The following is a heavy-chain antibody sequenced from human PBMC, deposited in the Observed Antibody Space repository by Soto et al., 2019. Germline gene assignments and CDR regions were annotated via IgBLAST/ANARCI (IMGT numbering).Heavy chain of an antibody. V-gene: IGHV4-39*01. CDR1: GGSISSSSYY. D-gene: IGHD3-3*01. J-gene: IGHJ4*02. Sequence: PSETLSLTCTFSGGSISSSSYYWGWIRQPPGKGLEWIGSIYYSGSTYYNPSLKSRVTISVDTSKNQFSLKLSSVTAADTAVYYCARRTIRITIFGVVPYYFDYWGQGTLVTVSS. CDR2: IYYSGST. CDR3: ARRTIRITIFGVVPYYFDY.